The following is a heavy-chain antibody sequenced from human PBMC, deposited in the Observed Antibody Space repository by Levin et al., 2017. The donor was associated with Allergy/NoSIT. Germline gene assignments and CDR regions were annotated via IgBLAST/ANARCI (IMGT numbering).Heavy chain of an antibody. CDR2: ISRDSSTI. J-gene: IGHJ6*02. CDR3: ARTAYGMDV. Sequence: GGSLRLSCEASGFTFSSYSMNWVRQAPGKGLESVSYISRDSSTIHYADSVKGRFTVSRDNAKNSVYLQMNSLRGDDTAVYYCARTAYGMDVWGQGTTVTVSS. V-gene: IGHV3-48*01. CDR1: GFTFSSYS.